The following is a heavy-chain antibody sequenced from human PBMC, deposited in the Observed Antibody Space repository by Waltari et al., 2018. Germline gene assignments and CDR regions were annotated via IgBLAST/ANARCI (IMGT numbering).Heavy chain of an antibody. D-gene: IGHD3-3*02. CDR2: ITWDGGST. CDR3: VKEKNRILDY. CDR1: GFTFDDYT. Sequence: EVHLEESGGVVVQPGGSLRLSCAASGFTFDDYTMHWVRQAPGKGLDWVSRITWDGGSTFYAASVKGRFTISRDNSERSLYLQMGSLRIEDTALYYCVKEKNRILDYWGRGTLVTVSS. J-gene: IGHJ4*02. V-gene: IGHV3-43*01.